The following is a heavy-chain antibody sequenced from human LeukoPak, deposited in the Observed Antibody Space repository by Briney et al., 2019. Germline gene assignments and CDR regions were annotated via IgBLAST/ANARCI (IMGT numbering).Heavy chain of an antibody. J-gene: IGHJ4*02. Sequence: SETLSLTCTVSGGSISSYYWSWIRQPPGKGLEWIAYISYSGSTNYNPSLKSRVTMSVNTSKNQFSLRLSSVTAAGTAVYFCARAAVTGTPLSFDYWGQGTLVTVSS. V-gene: IGHV4-59*01. CDR3: ARAAVTGTPLSFDY. CDR2: ISYSGST. D-gene: IGHD6-19*01. CDR1: GGSISSYY.